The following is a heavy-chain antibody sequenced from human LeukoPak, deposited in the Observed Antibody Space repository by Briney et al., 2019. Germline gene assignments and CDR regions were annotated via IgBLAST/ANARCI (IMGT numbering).Heavy chain of an antibody. Sequence: PSETLSLTCTVSGGSISSYYWSWIRQAPGKGLEWIGYIYNSGSTNYNPSLKSRVTISLDTSKNQFSLKLSSVTAADTAVYFCARANRYAGGDRHFDYWGQGTLVTVSS. V-gene: IGHV4-4*09. J-gene: IGHJ4*02. CDR3: ARANRYAGGDRHFDY. CDR2: IYNSGST. D-gene: IGHD1-14*01. CDR1: GGSISSYY.